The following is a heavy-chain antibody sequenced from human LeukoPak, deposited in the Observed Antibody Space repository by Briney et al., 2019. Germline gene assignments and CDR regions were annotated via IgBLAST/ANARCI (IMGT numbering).Heavy chain of an antibody. D-gene: IGHD4-17*01. J-gene: IGHJ4*02. CDR1: GGTFSSYA. Sequence: GSSVKVSCKASGGTFSSYAISWVRQAPGQGLEGMGGIIPIFGTANYAQKFQGRVTITADESTSTAYMELSSLRSEDTAVYYCASRFNGAAPGLDYWGQGTLVTVSP. V-gene: IGHV1-69*01. CDR3: ASRFNGAAPGLDY. CDR2: IIPIFGTA.